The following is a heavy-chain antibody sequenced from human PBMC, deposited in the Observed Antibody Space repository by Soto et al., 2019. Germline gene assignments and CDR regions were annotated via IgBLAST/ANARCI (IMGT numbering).Heavy chain of an antibody. J-gene: IGHJ4*02. CDR1: GGSISSYY. CDR2: IYYSGST. Sequence: SETLSLTCTVSGGSISSYYWSWIRQPPGKGLEWIGYIYYSGSTNYNPSLKSRVTISVDTSKNQFSLKLSSVTAADTAVYYCATGPDYGDAFDYWGQGTLVTVSS. D-gene: IGHD4-17*01. CDR3: ATGPDYGDAFDY. V-gene: IGHV4-59*08.